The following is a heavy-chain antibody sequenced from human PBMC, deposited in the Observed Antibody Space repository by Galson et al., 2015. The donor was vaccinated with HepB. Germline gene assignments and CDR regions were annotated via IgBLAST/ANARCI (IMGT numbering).Heavy chain of an antibody. D-gene: IGHD4-17*01. CDR1: GFTFSAYG. CDR3: AKDSRPREVTTYGWYFDL. J-gene: IGHJ2*01. Sequence: SLRLSCAASGFTFSAYGMHWVRQAPGKGLEWVAVISSDGSHEYFADSVKGRFTISRDNSKNALYLQMNSLRTEDTAVYYCAKDSRPREVTTYGWYFDLWGRGTLVTVSS. V-gene: IGHV3-30*18. CDR2: ISSDGSHE.